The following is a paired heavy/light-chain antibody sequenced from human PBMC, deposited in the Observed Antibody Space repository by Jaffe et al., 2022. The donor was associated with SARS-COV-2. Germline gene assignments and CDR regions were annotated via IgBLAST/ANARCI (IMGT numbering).Heavy chain of an antibody. V-gene: IGHV3-43*01. D-gene: IGHD1-1*01. J-gene: IGHJ3*01. Sequence: EMRLMQSGGAVVQPGGSLRLSCAASGFAFDDYTMHWVRQTPERGLEWVSVISWDGDTYYRDSVKGRFTLSRDNSKSSLFLQMTSLKTEDTATYYCAKDLLPGTDLGDAFDVWGQGTKVIVSS. CDR1: GFAFDDYT. CDR2: ISWDGDT. CDR3: AKDLLPGTDLGDAFDV.
Light chain of an antibody. V-gene: IGKV2-28*01. J-gene: IGKJ2*01. Sequence: DIVMTQSPLSLPVKPGEPASISCRSSQSLLHSNGYNYLDWYLQRPGQSPQLLIYLGSNRASGVPDRFSGSGSGTDFTLKISRVEAEDVGVYYCMQALQISFTFGQGTKLEMK. CDR3: MQALQISFT. CDR1: QSLLHSNGYNY. CDR2: LGS.